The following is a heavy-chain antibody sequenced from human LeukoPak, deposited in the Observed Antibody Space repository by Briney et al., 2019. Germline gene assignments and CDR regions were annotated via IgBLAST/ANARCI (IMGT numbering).Heavy chain of an antibody. J-gene: IGHJ4*02. CDR2: ISGSGGST. V-gene: IGHV3-23*01. CDR1: GFTFSSYA. Sequence: EGSLRLSCAASGFTFSSYAMSWVRQAPGKGLEWVSAISGSGGSTYYADSVKGRFTISRDNSKNTLYLQMNSLRAEDTAVYYCAKAPVCSGTSCPFDYWGQGTLVTVSS. CDR3: AKAPVCSGTSCPFDY. D-gene: IGHD2-2*01.